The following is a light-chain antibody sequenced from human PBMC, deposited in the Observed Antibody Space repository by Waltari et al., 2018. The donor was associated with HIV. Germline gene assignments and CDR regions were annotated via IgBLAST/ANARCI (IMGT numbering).Light chain of an antibody. J-gene: IGLJ3*02. Sequence: QSALTQPASVSGSPGQSITIPCTGTSSDAGGYNSVSWYQQHPGKAPKLMIYEVSNRPSGVSNRFSGSKSGNTASLTISGLQAEDEADYYCSSYTSSSTWVFGGGTKLTVL. CDR3: SSYTSSSTWV. CDR1: SSDAGGYNS. V-gene: IGLV2-14*01. CDR2: EVS.